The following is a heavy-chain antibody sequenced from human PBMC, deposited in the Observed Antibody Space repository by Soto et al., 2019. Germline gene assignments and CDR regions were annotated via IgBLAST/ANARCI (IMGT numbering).Heavy chain of an antibody. CDR3: ARTITMVRGVITDYYYYGMDV. Sequence: QVQLVQSGAEVKKPGASVKVSCKASGYTFTSYGISWVRQAPGQGLEWMGWISAYNGNTNYAQKLQGRVTMTTDTSTSTTNMELRSLRSDDTAVYYCARTITMVRGVITDYYYYGMDVWGQGTTVTVSS. CDR2: ISAYNGNT. D-gene: IGHD3-10*01. CDR1: GYTFTSYG. V-gene: IGHV1-18*01. J-gene: IGHJ6*02.